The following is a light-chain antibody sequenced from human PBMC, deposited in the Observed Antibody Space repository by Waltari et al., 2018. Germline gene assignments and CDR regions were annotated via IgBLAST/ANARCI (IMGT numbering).Light chain of an antibody. CDR1: RNDVGSYSY. CDR2: EVT. CDR3: CSYTTTTTLV. V-gene: IGLV2-14*01. Sequence: QSAPTQPASVSASPGQSIPISCTGTRNDVGSYSYVSWYRQHPGNAPELLIYEVTHPPSGVSDRFSGSRSGSTASLTISGLQTEDEANYFCCSYTTTTTLVFGTGTKVIVL. J-gene: IGLJ1*01.